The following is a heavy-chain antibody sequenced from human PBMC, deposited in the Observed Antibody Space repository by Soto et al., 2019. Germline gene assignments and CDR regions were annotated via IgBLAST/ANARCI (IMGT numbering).Heavy chain of an antibody. D-gene: IGHD3-3*02. CDR1: GDSINSSHW. CDR3: SARHFWSGPWTDTSLDY. CDR2: ISHNGST. V-gene: IGHV4-4*02. J-gene: IGHJ4*02. Sequence: SETLSLTCAVSGDSINSSHWWNWVRQPPAKGREWIGQISHNGSTNYNPSLTSRVTISVDKSKNHFSLMMTSVTTAETAVYFFSARHFWSGPWTDTSLDYWGQGTLVTVSS.